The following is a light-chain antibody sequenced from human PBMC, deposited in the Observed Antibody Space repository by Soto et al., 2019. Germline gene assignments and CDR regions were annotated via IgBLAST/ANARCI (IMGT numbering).Light chain of an antibody. CDR3: QQRSNWPIT. CDR2: AAS. V-gene: IGKV3-11*01. CDR1: QSVSKY. Sequence: EIVLPQSPVTLSFSPGERSTLFCRASQSVSKYLGWYQQKPGQAPRLPIYAASNRATGIPDRFSGSGSGTDFTLTISSLEPEDFAVYYCQQRSNWPITFGQGTRLEIK. J-gene: IGKJ5*01.